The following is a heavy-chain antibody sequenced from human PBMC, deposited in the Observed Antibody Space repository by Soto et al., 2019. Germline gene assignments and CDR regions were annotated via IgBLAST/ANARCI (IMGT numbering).Heavy chain of an antibody. J-gene: IGHJ6*02. Sequence: GRSMRLSCAASGITFSDCYRSWIRQAPGKGLEWVSYMSSSGNNINYAGSVRGRFTVSRDNAKNSLYLQMNSLRAEDTAIYYCARVRFGQWGYAMDVWGQGTTVTVSS. D-gene: IGHD3-10*01. V-gene: IGHV3-11*01. CDR3: ARVRFGQWGYAMDV. CDR2: MSSSGNNI. CDR1: GITFSDCY.